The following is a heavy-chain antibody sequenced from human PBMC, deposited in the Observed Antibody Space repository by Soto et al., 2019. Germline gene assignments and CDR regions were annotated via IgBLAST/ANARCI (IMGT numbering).Heavy chain of an antibody. CDR3: ASWYSGSYYSSY. CDR1: GFTFSSYA. V-gene: IGHV3-30-3*01. J-gene: IGHJ4*02. Sequence: PGVAVRLSCAASGFTFSSYAMHWVRQAPGKGLEWVAVISYDGSNKYYADSVKGRFTISRDNSKNTLYLQMNSLRAEDTAVYYCASWYSGSYYSSYWGQGTLVPVSS. D-gene: IGHD1-26*01. CDR2: ISYDGSNK.